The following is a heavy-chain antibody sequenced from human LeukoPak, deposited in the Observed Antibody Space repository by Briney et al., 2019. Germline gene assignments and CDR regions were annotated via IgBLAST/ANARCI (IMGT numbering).Heavy chain of an antibody. CDR1: GDSISTHY. J-gene: IGHJ3*02. CDR3: ARDLTTVTKGFDI. CDR2: VSSIGLT. V-gene: IGHV4-59*11. D-gene: IGHD2-8*01. Sequence: SETLSLTCTISGDSISTHYWTWIRQSPGKGLEWIGYVSSIGLTNYNPSLKSRVTISVDTYKNHFSLRLRSLTAADTAVYYCARDLTTVTKGFDIWGQGTVVTVSS.